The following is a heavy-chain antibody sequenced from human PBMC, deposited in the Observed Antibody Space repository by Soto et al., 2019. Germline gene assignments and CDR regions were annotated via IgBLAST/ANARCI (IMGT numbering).Heavy chain of an antibody. CDR3: ARGTSALYGMDV. V-gene: IGHV3-53*01. D-gene: IGHD2-2*01. CDR2: IYSGGST. Sequence: GGSLRLSCAASGFTVSSNYMGWVRQAPGKGPEWVSVIYSGGSTYYADSVKGRFTISRDNSKNTLYLQMNSLRAEDTAVYYCARGTSALYGMDVWGQGTTVTVSS. CDR1: GFTVSSNY. J-gene: IGHJ6*02.